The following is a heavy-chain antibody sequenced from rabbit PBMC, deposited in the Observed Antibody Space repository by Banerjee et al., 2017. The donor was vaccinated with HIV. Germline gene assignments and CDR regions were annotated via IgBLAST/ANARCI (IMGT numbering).Heavy chain of an antibody. CDR2: IDAGSSGSA. J-gene: IGHJ4*01. D-gene: IGHD8-1*01. V-gene: IGHV1S40*01. CDR1: GFSFSRSYY. Sequence: QSLEESGGDLVKPGASLTLTCTASGFSFSRSYYMCWVRQAPGKGLEWIACIDAGSSGSAYYASWAKGRFTISKTSSTTVTLQMTSLTAADTATYFCARSGSTYNYYFNLWGPGTLVTVS. CDR3: ARSGSTYNYYFNL.